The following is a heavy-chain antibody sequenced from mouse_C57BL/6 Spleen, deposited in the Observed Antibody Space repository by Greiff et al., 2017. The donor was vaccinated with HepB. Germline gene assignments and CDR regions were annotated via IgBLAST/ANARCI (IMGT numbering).Heavy chain of an antibody. Sequence: VKLVESGAELVKPGASVKISCKASGYAFSSYWMNWVKQRPGKGLEWIGQIYPGDGDTNYNGKFKGKATLTADKSSSTAYMQLSSLTSEDSAVYFCARPRYGNYDYFDYWGQGTTLTVSS. CDR1: GYAFSSYW. D-gene: IGHD2-10*02. V-gene: IGHV1-80*01. J-gene: IGHJ2*01. CDR3: ARPRYGNYDYFDY. CDR2: IYPGDGDT.